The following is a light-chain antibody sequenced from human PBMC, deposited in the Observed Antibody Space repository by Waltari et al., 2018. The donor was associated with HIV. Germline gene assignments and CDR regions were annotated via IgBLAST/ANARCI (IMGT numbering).Light chain of an antibody. CDR3: QQRSSWPLT. CDR2: DAS. Sequence: ENVLTQSPATLSLSPGERATLSCRASQSVSSLLAWYQQKPGQAPRLLIYDASNRATGTPPRFSGSGSGTDFTLSISSLEPEDFAVYYRQQRSSWPLTFGGGTKVEIK. V-gene: IGKV3-11*01. J-gene: IGKJ4*01. CDR1: QSVSSL.